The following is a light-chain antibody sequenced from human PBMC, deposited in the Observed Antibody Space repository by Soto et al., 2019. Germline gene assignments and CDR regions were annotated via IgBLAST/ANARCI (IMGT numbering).Light chain of an antibody. CDR2: GAS. CDR3: QQRSNWPPH. CDR1: QSINSD. J-gene: IGKJ4*01. Sequence: ELVITQSPVTLSVSPGARATLSCRASQSINSDVAWYQQKVGQTPSLLIHGASTRATGIPARFSGSGSGTDLTITISSLEPEDFAVDEGQQRSNWPPHFGGGTKVDIK. V-gene: IGKV3-11*01.